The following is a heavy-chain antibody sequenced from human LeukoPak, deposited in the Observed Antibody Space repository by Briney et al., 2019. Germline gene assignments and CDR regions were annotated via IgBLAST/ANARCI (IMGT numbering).Heavy chain of an antibody. Sequence: SQTLSLTCTVSGGSISSGSYYWSWIRQPAGKGLEWIGRIYTSGSTNYNPSLKSRVTISVDTSKNQFSLKLSSVTAADTAVYYCARAVVVVVAAKGVHWFDPWGQGTLVTVSS. CDR3: ARAVVVVVAAKGVHWFDP. CDR2: IYTSGST. J-gene: IGHJ5*02. CDR1: GGSISSGSYY. D-gene: IGHD2-15*01. V-gene: IGHV4-61*02.